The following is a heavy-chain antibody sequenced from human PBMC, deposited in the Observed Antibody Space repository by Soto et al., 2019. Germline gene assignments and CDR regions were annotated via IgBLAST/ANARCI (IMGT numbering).Heavy chain of an antibody. J-gene: IGHJ6*02. CDR3: ARIDSSGYNRYYYYYGMDV. V-gene: IGHV5-10-1*01. D-gene: IGHD3-22*01. Sequence: GESLTISCRGSGFTFTTYWIGWVRQMPGKGLEWMGGIDPSDSYTNYSPSFQGHVTISADKSISTAYLQWSSLKASDTAMYYCARIDSSGYNRYYYYYGMDVWGQGTTVTVSS. CDR1: GFTFTTYW. CDR2: IDPSDSYT.